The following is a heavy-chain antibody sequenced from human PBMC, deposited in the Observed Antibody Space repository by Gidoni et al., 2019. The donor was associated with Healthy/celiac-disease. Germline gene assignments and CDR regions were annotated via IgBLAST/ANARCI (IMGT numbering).Heavy chain of an antibody. CDR2: INIDGSST. CDR1: GFTFSSYW. J-gene: IGHJ6*02. Sequence: EVQLVESGGGLVQPGGSLRLSCAASGFTFSSYWMHWVRQDPGKGLVWVSRINIDGSSTSYADSVQGRFTISRDNAKNTLYLQMNSLRAEDTAVYYCARVGLYCSGGSCPHRSGDYYGMDVWGQGTTVTVSS. CDR3: ARVGLYCSGGSCPHRSGDYYGMDV. V-gene: IGHV3-74*01. D-gene: IGHD2-15*01.